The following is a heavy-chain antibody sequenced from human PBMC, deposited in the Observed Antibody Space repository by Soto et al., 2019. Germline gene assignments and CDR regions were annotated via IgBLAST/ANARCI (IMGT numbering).Heavy chain of an antibody. J-gene: IGHJ4*02. CDR1: GFTFSSYS. Sequence: EVQLVESGGGLVKPGGSLRLSCAASGFTFSSYSMNWVRQAPGKGLEWVSSISSSSSYIYYADSVKGRFTISRDNAKNSLYLQMTRLRAEDTVVYYCARGTGGDFDYWGQGTLVTVSS. CDR3: ARGTGGDFDY. V-gene: IGHV3-21*01. CDR2: ISSSSSYI. D-gene: IGHD2-2*01.